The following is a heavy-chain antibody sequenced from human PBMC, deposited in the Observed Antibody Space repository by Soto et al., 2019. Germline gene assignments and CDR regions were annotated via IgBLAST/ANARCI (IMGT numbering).Heavy chain of an antibody. J-gene: IGHJ3*02. Sequence: GGSLRLSCAASGFTFSNAWMTWVRQAPGKGLEWVGRIKSKTDGGTTDYAAPVKGRFTISRDDSKNTLYLQMNSLKTEDTAVYYCTSYIVLMVYEDAFDIWGQGTMVT. D-gene: IGHD2-8*01. CDR2: IKSKTDGGTT. CDR3: TSYIVLMVYEDAFDI. CDR1: GFTFSNAW. V-gene: IGHV3-15*01.